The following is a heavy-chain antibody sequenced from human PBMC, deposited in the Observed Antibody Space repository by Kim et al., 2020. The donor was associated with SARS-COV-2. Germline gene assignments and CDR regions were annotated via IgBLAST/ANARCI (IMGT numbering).Heavy chain of an antibody. V-gene: IGHV4-39*01. CDR2: ETP. Sequence: ETPYYNPSLKSRVTISIATSKNQFSLKLSLVTAADTAVYYCARASSSSDDFWGQGILVTVSS. CDR3: ARASSSSDDF. D-gene: IGHD6-6*01. J-gene: IGHJ4*02.